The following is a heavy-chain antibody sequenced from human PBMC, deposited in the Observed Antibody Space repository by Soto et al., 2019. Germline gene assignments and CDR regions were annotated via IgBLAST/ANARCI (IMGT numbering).Heavy chain of an antibody. V-gene: IGHV4-30-4*01. Sequence: SETLSLTCTVSGGSISSGDYYWSWIRQPPGKGLEWIGYIYYSGSTYYNPSLKSRVTISVDTSKNQFSLKLSSVTAADTAVYYCARYAYYYGSGSYYNLNGHFDYWGRGTLVTVSS. CDR1: GGSISSGDYY. CDR3: ARYAYYYGSGSYYNLNGHFDY. D-gene: IGHD3-10*01. J-gene: IGHJ4*02. CDR2: IYYSGST.